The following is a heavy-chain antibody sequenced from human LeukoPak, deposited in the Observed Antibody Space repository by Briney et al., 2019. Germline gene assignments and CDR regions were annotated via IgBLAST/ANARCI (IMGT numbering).Heavy chain of an antibody. CDR2: INAGNGNT. CDR1: GYTFTSYA. D-gene: IGHD6-19*01. V-gene: IGHV1-3*01. J-gene: IGHJ4*02. Sequence: ASVKVPCKASGYTFTSYAMHWVRQAPGQRLEWKGWINAGNGNTKYSQKFQGRVTITRDTSASTAYMELSSLRSEDTAVYYCARVASSGLKAADYWGQGTLVTVSS. CDR3: ARVASSGLKAADY.